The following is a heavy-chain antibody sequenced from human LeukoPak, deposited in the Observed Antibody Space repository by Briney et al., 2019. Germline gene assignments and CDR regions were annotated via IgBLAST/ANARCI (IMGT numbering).Heavy chain of an antibody. Sequence: GGSLRLSCAASGFTFSSYSMNWVRQAPGKGLEWLANIKQDGSEKYYVDSVKGRFTISRDNAKNSLYLQINSLRAEDTAVYYCAREPYYYGSSALYFDYWGQGTLVTVSS. CDR1: GFTFSSYS. J-gene: IGHJ4*02. D-gene: IGHD3-22*01. CDR3: AREPYYYGSSALYFDY. CDR2: IKQDGSEK. V-gene: IGHV3-7*01.